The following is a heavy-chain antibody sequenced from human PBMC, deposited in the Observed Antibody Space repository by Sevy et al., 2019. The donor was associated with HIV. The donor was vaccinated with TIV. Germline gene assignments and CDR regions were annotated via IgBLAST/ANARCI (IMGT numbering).Heavy chain of an antibody. CDR3: AGPSRYCSSTSCSRPYYYYMDV. J-gene: IGHJ6*03. CDR1: GGSISSSSYY. D-gene: IGHD2-2*01. V-gene: IGHV4-39*01. CDR2: IYYSGST. Sequence: SETLSLTCTVSGGSISSSSYYWGWIRQPPGKGLEWIGSIYYSGSTYYNPSLKSRVTISVDTSKNQFSLKLSSVTAAETAVYYCAGPSRYCSSTSCSRPYYYYMDVWGKGTTVTVSS.